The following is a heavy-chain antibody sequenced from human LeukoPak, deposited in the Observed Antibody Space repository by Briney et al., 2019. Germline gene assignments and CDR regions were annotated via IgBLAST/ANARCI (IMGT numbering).Heavy chain of an antibody. CDR2: ISGSGGST. V-gene: IGHV3-23*01. CDR3: ANAKYQLLNVFDY. J-gene: IGHJ4*02. Sequence: GGSLRLSCAASGFTFSSYAMSWVRQASGKGLEWVSAISGSGGSTYYADSVKGRFTISRDNSKNTLYLRMNSLRAEDTAVYYCANAKYQLLNVFDYWGQGTLVTVSS. CDR1: GFTFSSYA. D-gene: IGHD2-2*01.